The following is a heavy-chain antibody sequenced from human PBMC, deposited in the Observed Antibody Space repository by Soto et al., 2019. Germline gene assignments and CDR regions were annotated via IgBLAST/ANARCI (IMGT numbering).Heavy chain of an antibody. CDR2: INPGSGAA. CDR3: ARGGEVGVAGSAAFDM. CDR1: GYTVTTHY. V-gene: IGHV1-46*01. D-gene: IGHD3-3*01. Sequence: QVQLVQSGAEVKKPGASVKISCTASGYTVTTHYMHWVRQAPGRGLEWMGAINPGSGAAKYTQTFQARVTMTRDTSTITVYMEMSALRSGDTAVFYCARGGEVGVAGSAAFDMWGQGTMVTVSS. J-gene: IGHJ3*02.